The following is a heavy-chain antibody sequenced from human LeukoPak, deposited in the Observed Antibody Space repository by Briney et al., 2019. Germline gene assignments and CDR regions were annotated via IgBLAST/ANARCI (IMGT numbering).Heavy chain of an antibody. D-gene: IGHD5-24*01. J-gene: IGHJ4*02. V-gene: IGHV3-30-3*01. CDR2: ISYDGSNK. CDR3: ARDKYGYNTPIDY. Sequence: GGSLRLSCAASGFTFSNFGMYWVRQAPGKGLEWVAVISYDGSNKYHADSVKGRFTISRDNSKNTLYLQMNSLRLEDTAVYYCARDKYGYNTPIDYWGQGTLVTVSS. CDR1: GFTFSNFG.